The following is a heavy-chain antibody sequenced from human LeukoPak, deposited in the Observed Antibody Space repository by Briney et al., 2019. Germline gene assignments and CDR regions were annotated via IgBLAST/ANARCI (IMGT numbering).Heavy chain of an antibody. J-gene: IGHJ4*02. CDR3: ARYVVYGSGKYYFDY. CDR2: INDGGTT. Sequence: SGTLSLTCTVSGGSFSNSNYYWSWIRQPPGKELEWIASINDGGTTSYNPSLKSRVTISVDKSKSQFSLRLSSVTAADTAVYLCARYVVYGSGKYYFDYWGQGSLVTVSS. CDR1: GGSFSNSNYY. D-gene: IGHD3-10*01. V-gene: IGHV4-39*01.